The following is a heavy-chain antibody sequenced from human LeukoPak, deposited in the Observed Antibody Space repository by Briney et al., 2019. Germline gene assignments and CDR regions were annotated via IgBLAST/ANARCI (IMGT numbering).Heavy chain of an antibody. Sequence: SETLSLTCTVPGDSISSYYWSWIRQTPGKGLEWIGYIYYSGSTKYNPSLKSRVTISVDTSKNQFSLKLSSVTAADTAVYYCARDSPVRLYYMDVWGKGTTVTVSS. CDR2: IYYSGST. J-gene: IGHJ6*03. CDR3: ARDSPVRLYYMDV. V-gene: IGHV4-59*01. D-gene: IGHD2-2*01. CDR1: GDSISSYY.